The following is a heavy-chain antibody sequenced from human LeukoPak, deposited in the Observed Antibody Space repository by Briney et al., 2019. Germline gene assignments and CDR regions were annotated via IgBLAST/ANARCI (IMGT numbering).Heavy chain of an antibody. Sequence: PSETLSLTCAVSGYSISSGYYWGWIRQPPGKGLGWIGSIYHSGSTYYNPSLKSRVTISVDTSKNQFSLKLSSVTAADTAVYYCARLESGYYLGVNWFDPWGQGTLVTVSS. CDR3: ARLESGYYLGVNWFDP. D-gene: IGHD3-3*01. J-gene: IGHJ5*02. CDR2: IYHSGST. CDR1: GYSISSGYY. V-gene: IGHV4-38-2*01.